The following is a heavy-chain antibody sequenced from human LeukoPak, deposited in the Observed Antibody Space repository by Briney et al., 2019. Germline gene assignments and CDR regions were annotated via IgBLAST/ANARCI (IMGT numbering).Heavy chain of an antibody. V-gene: IGHV4-34*01. J-gene: IGHJ6*02. CDR3: ARGNSGYDPSRMDV. D-gene: IGHD5-12*01. CDR1: GGSFSGYY. CDR2: INHSGST. Sequence: QPSETLSLTCAVHGGSFSGYYWSWIRQPPGKGLEWIGEINHSGSTNYNPSLKSRVTISVDTSNNQFSLKLSSVTAADTAVYYCARGNSGYDPSRMDVWGQGTTVTVSS.